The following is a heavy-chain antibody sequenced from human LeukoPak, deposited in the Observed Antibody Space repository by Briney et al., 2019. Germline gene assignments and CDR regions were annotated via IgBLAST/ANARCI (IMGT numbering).Heavy chain of an antibody. J-gene: IGHJ4*02. D-gene: IGHD4-23*01. CDR1: GYNFSNCL. V-gene: IGHV5-51*01. Sequence: GEFLKISCEGSGYNFSNCLIGWVRQMPGKGLEWMGIIYPGDSDTRYGPSFQGQVTISADKSISTAYLQWSSLKASDTAMYYCARHGGGGSGGNSGFDYWGQGTLVTVSS. CDR2: IYPGDSDT. CDR3: ARHGGGGSGGNSGFDY.